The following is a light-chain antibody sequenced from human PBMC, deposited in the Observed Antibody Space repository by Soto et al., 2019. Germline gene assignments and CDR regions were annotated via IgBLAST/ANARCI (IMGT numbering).Light chain of an antibody. CDR1: QSVSNY. J-gene: IGKJ1*01. V-gene: IGKV3-20*01. CDR3: HQYGGSPQT. CDR2: GAS. Sequence: IALTPSPGTLFLSPGERATLSCRASQSVSNYLAWSQRKPGQAPRLLIYGASSRATGIPDRFSGSGSGTDFTLTISRLEPEDFAVYYCHQYGGSPQTFGQGTKVDIK.